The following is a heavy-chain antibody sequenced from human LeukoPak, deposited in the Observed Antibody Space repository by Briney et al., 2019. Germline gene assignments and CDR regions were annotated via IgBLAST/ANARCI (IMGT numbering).Heavy chain of an antibody. D-gene: IGHD2-15*01. Sequence: SETLSLTCTVSGYSISSGYYWGWIRQPPGKGLEWIGSIYHSGSTYYNPSLKSRVTISVDTSKNQFSLKLSSVTAADTAVYCCARFPQSLYCSGGSCYADYWGQGTLVTVSS. CDR1: GYSISSGYY. CDR2: IYHSGST. CDR3: ARFPQSLYCSGGSCYADY. J-gene: IGHJ4*02. V-gene: IGHV4-38-2*02.